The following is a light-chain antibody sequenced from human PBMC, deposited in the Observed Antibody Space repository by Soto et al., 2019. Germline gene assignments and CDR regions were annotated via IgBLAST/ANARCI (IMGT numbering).Light chain of an antibody. J-gene: IGKJ5*01. V-gene: IGKV1-9*01. CDR3: QHYNSYSEA. CDR1: QGISSY. CDR2: AAS. Sequence: DIQLTQYPSFLSASVGDRVTITCRASQGISSYLAWYQQKPGKAPKLLIYAASTLQSGVPSRFSGSGSGTESTLTISSLQPDDFATYYCQHYNSYSEAFGQGTRLE.